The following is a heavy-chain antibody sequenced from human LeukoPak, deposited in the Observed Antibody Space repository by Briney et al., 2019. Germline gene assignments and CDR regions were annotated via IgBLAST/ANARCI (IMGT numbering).Heavy chain of an antibody. CDR3: ARDRETLTY. J-gene: IGHJ4*02. Sequence: PSETLSLTCAVYGGSFSGYYWSWIRQPPGKGLEWIGEINHSGSTNYNPSLKSRVTISVDTFKNQFSLKLSSVTAADTAVYYCARDRETLTYWGQGTLVTVSS. D-gene: IGHD1-26*01. CDR1: GGSFSGYY. V-gene: IGHV4-34*01. CDR2: INHSGST.